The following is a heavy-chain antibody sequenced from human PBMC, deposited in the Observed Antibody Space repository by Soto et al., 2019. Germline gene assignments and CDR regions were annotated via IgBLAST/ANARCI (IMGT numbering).Heavy chain of an antibody. D-gene: IGHD6-19*01. CDR3: ARWALEPHSSGSYYYYGMDV. CDR1: GGSISSYY. CDR2: IYYSGST. V-gene: IGHV4-59*01. J-gene: IGHJ6*02. Sequence: SETLSLTCTVSGGSISSYYWSWIRQPPGKGLEWIGYIYYSGSTNYNPSLKSRVTISVDTSKNQFSLKLSSVTAADTAVYYCARWALEPHSSGSYYYYGMDVWGQGTKVTVYS.